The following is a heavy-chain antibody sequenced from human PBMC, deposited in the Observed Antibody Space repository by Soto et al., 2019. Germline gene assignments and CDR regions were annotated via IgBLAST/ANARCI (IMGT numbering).Heavy chain of an antibody. CDR1: GASISRDH. CDR2: YSGTT. J-gene: IGHJ4*02. D-gene: IGHD3-16*01. Sequence: QVQLQESGPGLVKPSETLTLTCTVSGASISRDHWNWIRQPPGKGLEWIGEYSGTTNYNPSPRSETTISVDTSNKQISLKLNSGPAADAAVYVCATYFTGGGGRGYWGQGTLVTVSS. CDR3: ATYFTGGGGRGY. V-gene: IGHV4-59*08.